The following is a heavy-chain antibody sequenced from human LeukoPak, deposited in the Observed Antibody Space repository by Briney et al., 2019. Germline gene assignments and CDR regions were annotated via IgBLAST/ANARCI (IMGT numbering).Heavy chain of an antibody. J-gene: IGHJ4*02. CDR3: AKDIGEEQWRGIDL. CDR1: GITFDEYA. D-gene: IGHD6-19*01. V-gene: IGHV3-9*01. CDR2: TSWNSNNI. Sequence: GRSLRLSCAASGITFDEYAMHWVRQAPGKGLEWVSGTSWNSNNIVYAGSVKGRFTISRDNAKNSLYLQMNSLRVEDTALYYCAKDIGEEQWRGIDLWGQGTLVTVSS.